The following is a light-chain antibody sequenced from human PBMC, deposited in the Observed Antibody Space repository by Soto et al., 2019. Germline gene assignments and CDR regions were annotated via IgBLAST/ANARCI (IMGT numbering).Light chain of an antibody. CDR3: QQADIFQLT. CDR1: QPLGAW. V-gene: IGKV1-12*01. J-gene: IGKJ4*01. CDR2: ATS. Sequence: DIQMTQFPPSVSASVGDRVTITCRASQPLGAWLAWYQQKPGKAPKLLIYATSTLESGVPSRFSGSGSGTEFTLTISSLQPEDFATYYCQQADIFQLTFGGGTRVEIK.